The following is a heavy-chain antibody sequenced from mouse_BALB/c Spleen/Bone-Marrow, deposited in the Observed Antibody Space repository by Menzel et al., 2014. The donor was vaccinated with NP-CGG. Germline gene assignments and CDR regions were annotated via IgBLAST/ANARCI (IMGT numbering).Heavy chain of an antibody. CDR3: AKKGYYGRSNY. V-gene: IGHV4-1*02. Sequence: EVMLVESGGGLVQPGGSLKLSCAASGFDFSRYWMSWVRQAPGEGLEWIGEINPDSSTINYTPSLKDKFIISRDSAKNTLYLQRSKVRSEDTALYYCAKKGYYGRSNYWGQGTTLTVSS. CDR2: INPDSSTI. D-gene: IGHD1-1*01. CDR1: GFDFSRYW. J-gene: IGHJ2*01.